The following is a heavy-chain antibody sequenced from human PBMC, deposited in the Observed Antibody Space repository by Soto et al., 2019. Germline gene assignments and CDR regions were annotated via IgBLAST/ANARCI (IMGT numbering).Heavy chain of an antibody. Sequence: SETLSLTCTVSGGSISSYYWSWIRQPPGKGLEWIGYIYYSGSTNYNPSLKSRVTISVDTSKNQFDLKLSSVTAADTAVYYCATNYDFWSGYYLGTYYYYMDVWGKGTTVTVSS. V-gene: IGHV4-59*08. CDR2: IYYSGST. CDR3: ATNYDFWSGYYLGTYYYYMDV. J-gene: IGHJ6*03. D-gene: IGHD3-3*01. CDR1: GGSISSYY.